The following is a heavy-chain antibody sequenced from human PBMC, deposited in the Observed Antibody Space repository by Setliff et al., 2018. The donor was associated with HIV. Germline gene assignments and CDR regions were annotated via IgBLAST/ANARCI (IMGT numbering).Heavy chain of an antibody. CDR1: GFTFISHA. CDR2: ISYDGDYK. V-gene: IGHV3-30-3*02. D-gene: IGHD6-19*01. Sequence: GGSLRLSCAASGFTFISHAMHWVRQAPGKGLEWVGMISYDGDYKFYADSQKGRFTISRDNSENTLYLQMNSLRAEDTAVYYCAKTPSSGWYSLYLDYWGQGTLVTVSS. J-gene: IGHJ4*02. CDR3: AKTPSSGWYSLYLDY.